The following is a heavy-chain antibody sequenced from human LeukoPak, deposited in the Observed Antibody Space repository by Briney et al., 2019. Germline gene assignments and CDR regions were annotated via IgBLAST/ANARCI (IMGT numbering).Heavy chain of an antibody. CDR3: ARFGYDYVWGSYRSHPLFGY. Sequence: PSETLSLTCAVYGGSFSGYYWSWIRQPPGKGLEWIGEINHSGSTNYNPSLKSRVTISVDTSKNQFSLKLSSVTAADTAVYYCARFGYDYVWGSYRSHPLFGYWGQGTLVTVSS. V-gene: IGHV4-34*01. J-gene: IGHJ4*02. CDR1: GGSFSGYY. D-gene: IGHD3-16*02. CDR2: INHSGST.